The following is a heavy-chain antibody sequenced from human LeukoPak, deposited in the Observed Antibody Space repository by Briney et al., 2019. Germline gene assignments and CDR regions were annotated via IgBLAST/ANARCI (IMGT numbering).Heavy chain of an antibody. J-gene: IGHJ5*02. V-gene: IGHV4-59*01. CDR2: IYCSGST. D-gene: IGHD6-25*01. CDR1: GGSISSYY. CDR3: ARDLEQRGDGWFDP. Sequence: SQTLSLTCTVSGGSISSYYWSWIRQPPGKGLEWIGYIYCSGSTNYSPSLKSRVTISVDTSKNQFSLKLSSVTAADTAVYYCARDLEQRGDGWFDPWGQGTLVTVSS.